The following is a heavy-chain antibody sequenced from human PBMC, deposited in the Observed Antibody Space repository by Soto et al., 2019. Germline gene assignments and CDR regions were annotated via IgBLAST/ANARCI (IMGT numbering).Heavy chain of an antibody. D-gene: IGHD3-22*01. CDR3: ARPPYHYYSSGYVFGMDV. CDR1: GYSFTSYD. V-gene: IGHV1-8*01. J-gene: IGHJ6*02. Sequence: QVQLVQSGAEVKKSGASVKVSCKASGYSFTSYDINWVRQATGQGLEWMGWMNPNSGNTGYAQKFQDRVTMTRDTSVNTAYLELSSLRSEDTAVYSCARPPYHYYSSGYVFGMDVLGQGTTVTVSS. CDR2: MNPNSGNT.